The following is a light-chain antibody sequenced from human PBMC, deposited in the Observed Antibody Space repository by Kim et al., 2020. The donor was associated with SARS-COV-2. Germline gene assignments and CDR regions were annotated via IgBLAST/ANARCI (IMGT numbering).Light chain of an antibody. J-gene: IGLJ3*02. V-gene: IGLV2-23*02. CDR3: CSYAGTWV. Sequence: SPGQSITISGTGTSSEIGNYNLVSWYQQHPGKAPKLMIYEVTKRPSGISDRFSGSQSANMASLTISGLQAEDEADYYCCSYAGTWVFGGGTKVTVL. CDR2: EVT. CDR1: SSEIGNYNL.